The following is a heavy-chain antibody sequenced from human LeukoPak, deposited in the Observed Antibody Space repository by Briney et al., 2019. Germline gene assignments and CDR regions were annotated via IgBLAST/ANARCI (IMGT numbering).Heavy chain of an antibody. J-gene: IGHJ4*02. CDR3: ARHLTDYDFWSGYLGY. CDR2: IYHSGST. Sequence: TSETLSLTCAVSGYSISSGYYWGWIRQPPGKGLEWIGSIYHSGSTYYNPSLKSRVTISVDTSKNQFSLKLSSVTAADTAVYYCARHLTDYDFWSGYLGYWGQGTLVTVSS. D-gene: IGHD3-3*01. CDR1: GYSISSGYY. V-gene: IGHV4-38-2*01.